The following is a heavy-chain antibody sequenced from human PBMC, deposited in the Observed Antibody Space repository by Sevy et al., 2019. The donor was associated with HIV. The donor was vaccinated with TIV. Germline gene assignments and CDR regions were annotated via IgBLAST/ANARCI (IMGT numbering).Heavy chain of an antibody. CDR3: ARDCSGGSCATSFDY. J-gene: IGHJ4*02. V-gene: IGHV1-18*01. D-gene: IGHD2-15*01. CDR2: ISAYNGNT. CDR1: GYTFNSYG. Sequence: ASVKVSCKASGYTFNSYGISWVRQAPGQGLEWMGWISAYNGNTNYAQKLQGRVTMTTDTSTSTAYMELRSLRSDDTAVYYCARDCSGGSCATSFDYWGQGTLVTVSS.